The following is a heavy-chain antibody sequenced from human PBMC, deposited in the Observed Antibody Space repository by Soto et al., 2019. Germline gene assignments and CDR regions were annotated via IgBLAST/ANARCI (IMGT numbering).Heavy chain of an antibody. D-gene: IGHD1-26*01. J-gene: IGHJ5*02. CDR1: GFTFSSYA. V-gene: IGHV3-23*01. CDR2: ISGSGGST. Sequence: GGSLRLSCAASGFTFSSYAMSWVPQAPGKGLEWVSAISGSGGSTYYADSVKGRFTISRDNSKNTLYLQMNSLRAEDTAVYYCAKDGGSHCWFDPWGQGTLVTVSS. CDR3: AKDGGSHCWFDP.